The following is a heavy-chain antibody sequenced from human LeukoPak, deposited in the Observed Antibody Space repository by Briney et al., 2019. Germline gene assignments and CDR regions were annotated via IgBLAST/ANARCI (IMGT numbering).Heavy chain of an antibody. CDR2: ISGSGGST. CDR3: AKDLDILTGYYYFDY. D-gene: IGHD3-9*01. J-gene: IGHJ4*02. CDR1: GFTFSSYA. V-gene: IGHV3-23*01. Sequence: GGSQRLSCAASGFTFSSYAMSWVRQAPGKGLEWVSAISGSGGSTYYADSVKGRFTISRDNSKNTLYLQMNSLRAEDTAVYYCAKDLDILTGYYYFDYWGQGTLVTVSS.